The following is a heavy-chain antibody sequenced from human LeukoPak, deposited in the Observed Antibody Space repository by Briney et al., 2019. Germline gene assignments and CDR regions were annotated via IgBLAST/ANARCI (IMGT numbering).Heavy chain of an antibody. V-gene: IGHV1-18*01. CDR2: ISAYNGNT. CDR1: GYTLTSYG. J-gene: IGHJ6*03. D-gene: IGHD2-2*01. CDR3: ARGPIIDIVVIPAAADYYHMDV. Sequence: GASVKVSCKASGYTLTSYGISWVRQAPGQGLEWMGWISAYNGNTRYAQKLQGRVTMTTDSPTSTAYMELRSLRSDDTAVYYCARGPIIDIVVIPAAADYYHMDVWGKGTTVTVSS.